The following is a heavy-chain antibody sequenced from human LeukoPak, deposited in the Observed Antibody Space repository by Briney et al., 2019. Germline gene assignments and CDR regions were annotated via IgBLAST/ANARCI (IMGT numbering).Heavy chain of an antibody. Sequence: SETLSLTCTVSGGSISSYYWSWIRQPPGKGLEWIGYIYYSGSTNYNPSLKSRVTISVDTSKNQFSLKLSSVTAADTAVYYCARMKVGATSWFDPWGQGTLVTISS. D-gene: IGHD1-26*01. CDR2: IYYSGST. V-gene: IGHV4-59*01. CDR3: ARMKVGATSWFDP. J-gene: IGHJ5*02. CDR1: GGSISSYY.